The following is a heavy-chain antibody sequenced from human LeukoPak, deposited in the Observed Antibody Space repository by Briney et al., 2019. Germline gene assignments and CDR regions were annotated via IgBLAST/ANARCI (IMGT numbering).Heavy chain of an antibody. CDR2: FSYTGST. CDR1: GRSISTNY. D-gene: IGHD1-26*01. J-gene: IGHJ5*02. V-gene: IGHV4-59*01. CDR3: ARDGDSGSYGWFDP. Sequence: SDTLSLTCTVAGRSISTNYWSWIRQPPGKRLDWIGYFSYTGSTNYNPSLKSRVTISVNTSKNQFSLKLSSVTAADTAVYYCARDGDSGSYGWFDPWGQGTLVTVSS.